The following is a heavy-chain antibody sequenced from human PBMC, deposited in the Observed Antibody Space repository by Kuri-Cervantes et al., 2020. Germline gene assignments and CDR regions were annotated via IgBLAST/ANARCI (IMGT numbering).Heavy chain of an antibody. CDR1: GFTFSSYG. Sequence: GESLKISCAASGFTFSSYGMHWVRQAPGKGLEWVAVIWYDGSNKYYADSVKGRFTISRDNSKNTLYLQMNSLRAEDTAVYYCARDREYSGYDWHSFDYWGQGTLVTVSS. CDR2: IWYDGSNK. D-gene: IGHD5-12*01. CDR3: ARDREYSGYDWHSFDY. J-gene: IGHJ4*02. V-gene: IGHV3-33*01.